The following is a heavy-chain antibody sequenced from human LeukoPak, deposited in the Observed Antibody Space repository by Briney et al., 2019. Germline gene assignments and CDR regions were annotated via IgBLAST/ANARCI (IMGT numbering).Heavy chain of an antibody. V-gene: IGHV4-30-4*01. Sequence: SETLSLTCTVCSGSISSGDYYWSWTRQPPGKGLEWIGYIYYSGSTNYNPSLKSRVTISVDTSKNQFSLKLSSVTAADTAVYYCARLGYSGSGRFDPWGQGTLVTLSS. D-gene: IGHD3-10*01. CDR1: SGSISSGDYY. J-gene: IGHJ5*02. CDR2: IYYSGST. CDR3: ARLGYSGSGRFDP.